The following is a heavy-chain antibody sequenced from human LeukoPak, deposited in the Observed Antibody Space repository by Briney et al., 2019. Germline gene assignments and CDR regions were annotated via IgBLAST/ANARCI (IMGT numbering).Heavy chain of an antibody. V-gene: IGHV1-69*05. CDR1: GGTFSSYA. D-gene: IGHD3-22*01. J-gene: IGHJ6*03. CDR3: ARKQAAAPGHYYDSSGYTPGPMDV. CDR2: TIPIFCTA. Sequence: GASVKVSCKASGGTFSSYAISWVRQAPGQGLEWMGGTIPIFCTANFAQKFQGRVTITTDESTSTAYMELSSLRSEDTAVYYCARKQAAAPGHYYDSSGYTPGPMDVWGKGTTVTVSS.